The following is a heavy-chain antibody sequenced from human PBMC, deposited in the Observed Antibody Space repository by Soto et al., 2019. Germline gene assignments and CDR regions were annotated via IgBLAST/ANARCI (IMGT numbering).Heavy chain of an antibody. D-gene: IGHD1-26*01. CDR1: GDTISTGGYT. Sequence: PSETLSLTCDFSGDTISTGGYTWAWIRQPPGKALEWIGHTYHSGNPYYNPSLKSRVIISVDTSKNQFSLKLSSVTAADTAVYYCARGRWGYYYYYGMDVWGQGTTVTVSS. J-gene: IGHJ6*02. CDR3: ARGRWGYYYYYGMDV. V-gene: IGHV4-30-2*01. CDR2: TYHSGNP.